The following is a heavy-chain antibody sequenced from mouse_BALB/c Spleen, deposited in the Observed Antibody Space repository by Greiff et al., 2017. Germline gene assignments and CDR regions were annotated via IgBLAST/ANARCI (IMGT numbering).Heavy chain of an antibody. D-gene: IGHD1-1*01. CDR2: ISYSGST. J-gene: IGHJ4*01. CDR1: GYSITSDYA. CDR3: AFITDY. V-gene: IGHV3-2*02. Sequence: EVMLVESGPGLVKPSQSLSLTCTVTGYSITSDYAWNWIRQFPGNKLEWMGYISYSGSTSYNPSLKSRISITRDTSKNQFFLQLNSVTTEDTATYYCAFITDYWGQGTSVTVSS.